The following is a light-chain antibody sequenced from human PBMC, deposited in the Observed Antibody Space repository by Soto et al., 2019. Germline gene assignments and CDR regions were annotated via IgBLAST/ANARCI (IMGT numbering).Light chain of an antibody. Sequence: DIHMTQSPSSLSASFGDRVTITCRASQAMSNYLAWYQQKPGKVPKLLIYKASTLQSGVPSRFRGSGSGTEFTLTISSLQPDDFETYYCQHYNSYSEAFGQGTKVDIK. V-gene: IGKV1-5*03. J-gene: IGKJ1*01. CDR1: QAMSNY. CDR2: KAS. CDR3: QHYNSYSEA.